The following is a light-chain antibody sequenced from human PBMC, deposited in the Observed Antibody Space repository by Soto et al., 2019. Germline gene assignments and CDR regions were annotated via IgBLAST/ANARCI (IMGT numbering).Light chain of an antibody. CDR1: SSNIGAGHE. CDR2: GNI. V-gene: IGLV1-40*01. Sequence: QPVLTQPPSVSGAPGQRVTISCTGSSSNIGAGHEVHWYQHLPGTAPKVLISGNINRPSGVPDRFSGSKSGTSVSLAITGLQAEDEADYYCQSYDSSLSAYVFGAGTKLTVL. J-gene: IGLJ1*01. CDR3: QSYDSSLSAYV.